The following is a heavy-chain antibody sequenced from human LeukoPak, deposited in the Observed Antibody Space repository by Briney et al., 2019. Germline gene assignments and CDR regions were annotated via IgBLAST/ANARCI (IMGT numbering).Heavy chain of an antibody. D-gene: IGHD3-22*01. Sequence: GGFLRLSCAASGFTVSSNEMSWVRQAPGKGLEWVSSISGGSTYYADSRKGRFTISRDNSKNTLHLQMNSLRAEDTAVYYCAKLMTNYYDSSGSDYWGQGTLVTVSS. J-gene: IGHJ4*02. CDR3: AKLMTNYYDSSGSDY. V-gene: IGHV3-38-3*01. CDR1: GFTVSSNE. CDR2: ISGGST.